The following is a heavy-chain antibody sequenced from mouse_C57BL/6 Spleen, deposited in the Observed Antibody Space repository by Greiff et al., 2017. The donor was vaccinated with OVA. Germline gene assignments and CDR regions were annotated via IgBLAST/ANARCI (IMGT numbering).Heavy chain of an antibody. CDR1: GYTFTSYW. J-gene: IGHJ2*01. Sequence: QVQLQQPGAELVKPGASVKLSCKASGYTFTSYWMQWVKQRPGQGLEWIGEIDPSDSYTNYNQKFKGKATLTVDPSSSTAYMQLSSLTSEDSAVYYCARHSITTVVEGGNFDYWGQGTTLTVSS. D-gene: IGHD1-1*01. V-gene: IGHV1-50*01. CDR2: IDPSDSYT. CDR3: ARHSITTVVEGGNFDY.